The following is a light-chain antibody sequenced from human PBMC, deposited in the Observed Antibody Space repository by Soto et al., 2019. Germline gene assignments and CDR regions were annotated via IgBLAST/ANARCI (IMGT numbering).Light chain of an antibody. J-gene: IGKJ4*01. CDR1: QGISSD. Sequence: DIQLTQSPSFLSASVGDRVTITCRASQGISSDLAWYHQKPGEAPKVLIYAASTLQSGVPSRFSGSGSGTEFTLTISSLQPEDFATFYCQQHISSPLTFGGGTKVEIK. V-gene: IGKV1-9*01. CDR2: AAS. CDR3: QQHISSPLT.